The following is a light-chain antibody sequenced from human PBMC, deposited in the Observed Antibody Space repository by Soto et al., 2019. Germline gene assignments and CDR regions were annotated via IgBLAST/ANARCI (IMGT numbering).Light chain of an antibody. V-gene: IGKV3-20*01. CDR2: GAS. Sequence: EIVLTQSPGTLSLSPGERATLSCRASQTIGFNSLAWYQQKPGQAPRLLIYGASNRATGIQDRFSGSGSGTHFTLTISRLEPEDSAVYYCQQYDSSRLTFGGGAKVEIK. CDR3: QQYDSSRLT. J-gene: IGKJ4*01. CDR1: QTIGFNS.